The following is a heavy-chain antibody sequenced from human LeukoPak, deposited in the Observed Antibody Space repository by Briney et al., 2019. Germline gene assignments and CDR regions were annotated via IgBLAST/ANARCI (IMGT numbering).Heavy chain of an antibody. D-gene: IGHD2-2*01. J-gene: IGHJ4*02. V-gene: IGHV3-48*04. CDR2: ISDSSSAM. CDR3: AGYCSSVSCRNIDY. CDR1: GFTFSSYS. Sequence: GGSLRLSCAASGFTFSSYSMNWARQAPGKGLEWVSYISDSSSAMYYADSVKGRFTISRDNAKNSLYLQMNSLRAEDTAVYYCAGYCSSVSCRNIDYWGQGTLVTVSS.